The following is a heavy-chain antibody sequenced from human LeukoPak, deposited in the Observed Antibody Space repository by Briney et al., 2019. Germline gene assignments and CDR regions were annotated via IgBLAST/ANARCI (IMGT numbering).Heavy chain of an antibody. J-gene: IGHJ5*02. CDR3: ASVSGYYFGWFDP. Sequence: SETLSLTCTVSGGSISSGGYYWSCIRQHPGKGLEWIGYIYYSGSTYYNPSLKSRVTISVDTSKNQFSLKLSSVTAADTAVYYCASVSGYYFGWFDPWGQGTLVTVSS. CDR2: IYYSGST. CDR1: GGSISSGGYY. V-gene: IGHV4-31*03. D-gene: IGHD3-22*01.